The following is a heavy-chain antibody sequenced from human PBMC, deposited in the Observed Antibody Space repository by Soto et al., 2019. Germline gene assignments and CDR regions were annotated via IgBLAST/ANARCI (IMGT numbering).Heavy chain of an antibody. CDR3: AKDHYGSAIYGMDV. J-gene: IGHJ6*02. D-gene: IGHD3-10*01. CDR1: GFSFSSVW. Sequence: GGSLRLSCVVSGFSFSSVWMTWVRQAPGKGLECVANIKYDGSEEYYVDSVKGRFTISRDNAKNSLYLQMNSLRPEDTALYYCAKDHYGSAIYGMDVWGQGTTVTVSS. V-gene: IGHV3-7*03. CDR2: IKYDGSEE.